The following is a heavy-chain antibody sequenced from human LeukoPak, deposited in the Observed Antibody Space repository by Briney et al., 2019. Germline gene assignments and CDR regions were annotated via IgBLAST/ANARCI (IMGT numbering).Heavy chain of an antibody. D-gene: IGHD5-18*01. CDR3: TRAAGYSYGYKGYYFDY. CDR1: GFTFGDYA. CDR2: IRSKAYGGTT. V-gene: IGHV3-49*03. J-gene: IGHJ4*02. Sequence: GGSLRLSCTASGFTFGDYAMSWFCQAPWKGLEWVGFIRSKAYGGTTEYAASVKGRFTISRDDSKSIAYLQMNSLKTEDTAVYYCTRAAGYSYGYKGYYFDYWGQGTLVTVSS.